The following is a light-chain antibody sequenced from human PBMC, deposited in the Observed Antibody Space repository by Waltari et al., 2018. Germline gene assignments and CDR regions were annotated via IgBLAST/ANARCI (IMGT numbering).Light chain of an antibody. Sequence: QSALTQPRSVSGSPGQSVTISCTGTSSDVGANNFVSWYQHHPDKAPKLIIYDSNKRPSGGPDRVSGSKSGNTASLTISGLQAEDEADYYCCSCVGRNIYWVFGGGTKLTVL. CDR2: DSN. CDR1: SSDVGANNF. J-gene: IGLJ3*02. CDR3: CSCVGRNIYWV. V-gene: IGLV2-11*01.